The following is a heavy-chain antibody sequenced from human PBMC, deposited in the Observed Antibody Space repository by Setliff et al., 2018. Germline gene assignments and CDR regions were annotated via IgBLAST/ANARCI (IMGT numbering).Heavy chain of an antibody. J-gene: IGHJ4*02. CDR3: AKDLTRSGIDTAMVDY. Sequence: QPSETLSLTCAVSGYSISSGYYWGWIRQPPGKGLEWVSMISGSAQTTYYADSVKGRFTISRDNSKNTLYLQMNSLRAEDTAVYYCAKDLTRSGIDTAMVDYWGQGTLVTVSS. V-gene: IGHV3-23*01. CDR2: ISGSAQTT. CDR1: GYSISSGYY. D-gene: IGHD5-18*01.